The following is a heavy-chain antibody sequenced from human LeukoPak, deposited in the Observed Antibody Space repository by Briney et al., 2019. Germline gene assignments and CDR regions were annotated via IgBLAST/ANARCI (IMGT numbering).Heavy chain of an antibody. Sequence: GGSLRLSCAASGFTFSSYAMHWVRQAPGKGLEWVAVISYDGSNKYYADSVKGRFTISRDNSKNTLYLQMNSLRAEDTAVYYCARDRASNLEYWGQGTLVTVSS. CDR3: ARDRASNLEY. CDR2: ISYDGSNK. D-gene: IGHD4-4*01. CDR1: GFTFSSYA. J-gene: IGHJ4*02. V-gene: IGHV3-30-3*01.